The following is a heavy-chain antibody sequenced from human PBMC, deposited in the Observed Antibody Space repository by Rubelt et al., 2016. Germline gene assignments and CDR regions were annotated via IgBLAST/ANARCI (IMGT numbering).Heavy chain of an antibody. V-gene: IGHV3-30*04. CDR3: ARATLLGYCSGGSCSRAFDI. J-gene: IGHJ3*02. D-gene: IGHD2-15*01. CDR2: ISYDGSNK. Sequence: RSLRLFCAASGFTFSSYAMHWVRQAPGKGLEWVAVISYDGSNKYYADSVKGRFTISRDNSKNTLYLQMNSLRAEDTAVYYCARATLLGYCSGGSCSRAFDIWGQGTMVTVSS. CDR1: GFTFSSYA.